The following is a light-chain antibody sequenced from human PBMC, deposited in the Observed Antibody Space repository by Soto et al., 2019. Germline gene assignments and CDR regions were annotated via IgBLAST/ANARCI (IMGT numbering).Light chain of an antibody. Sequence: QLVLTQSPSASASLGASVKLTCTLSRGHSSFAIAWHQQQPEKGPRYFMKLNSDGSHSKGDGIPDRFSGSRSGAERYLTISSLQSEDEADYYCQTWGTGIRVFGGGTKLTVL. CDR1: RGHSSFA. V-gene: IGLV4-69*01. J-gene: IGLJ2*01. CDR2: LNSDGSH. CDR3: QTWGTGIRV.